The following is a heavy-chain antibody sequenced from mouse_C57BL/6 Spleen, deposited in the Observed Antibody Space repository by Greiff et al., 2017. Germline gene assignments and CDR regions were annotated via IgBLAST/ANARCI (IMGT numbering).Heavy chain of an antibody. CDR3: ARDGYYYAMDD. J-gene: IGHJ4*01. CDR2: IDPEDGET. D-gene: IGHD2-3*01. V-gene: IGHV14-2*01. Sequence: DVKLQESGAELVKPGASVKLSCTASGFTITDYYMHWVKQRPEQGLEWIGRIDPEDGETKYAQKFQGKATITADTPSNTAYLQLSSLTSEDTAVYYVARDGYYYAMDDWGQGTSVTVSS. CDR1: GFTITDYY.